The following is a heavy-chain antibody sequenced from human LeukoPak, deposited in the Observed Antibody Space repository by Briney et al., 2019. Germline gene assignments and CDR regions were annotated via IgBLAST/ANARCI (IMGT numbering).Heavy chain of an antibody. V-gene: IGHV1-69*05. D-gene: IGHD6-13*01. Sequence: SVKVSCKASGGTFSSYAISWVRQAPGQGLEWMGRITPIFGTANYAQKFQGRVTITTDESTSTAYMELSSLRSEDTAVYYCARDKRGQAAADDPFDIWGQGTMVTVSS. CDR1: GGTFSSYA. CDR2: ITPIFGTA. J-gene: IGHJ3*02. CDR3: ARDKRGQAAADDPFDI.